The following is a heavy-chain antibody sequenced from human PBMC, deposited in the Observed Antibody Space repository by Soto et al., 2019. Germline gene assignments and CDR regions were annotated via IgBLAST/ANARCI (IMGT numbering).Heavy chain of an antibody. CDR1: GGSVSSSSFY. CDR2: IYYSGST. J-gene: IGHJ6*02. CDR3: DRDLYYGSGPLRPDTYCYYGMDV. V-gene: IGHV4-61*01. Sequence: PSETLSLTCTVSGGSVSSSSFYWSWIRQPPGKGLEWIGYIYYSGSTNYNPSLKSRVTISVDTSKNQFSLKLSSVTAADTAVYYCDRDLYYGSGPLRPDTYCYYGMDVWGQGTTGTVSS. D-gene: IGHD3-10*01.